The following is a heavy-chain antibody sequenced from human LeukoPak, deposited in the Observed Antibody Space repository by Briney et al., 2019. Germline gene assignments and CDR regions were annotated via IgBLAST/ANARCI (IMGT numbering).Heavy chain of an antibody. CDR2: INHSGST. D-gene: IGHD3/OR15-3a*01. CDR1: GGSFSGYY. Sequence: PETLSLTCAVYGGSFSGYYWSWIRQPPGKGLEWIGEINHSGSTNYNPSLKSRVTISVDTSKNQFSLKLSSVTAADTAVYYCARGGGTGRPPYYFDYWGQGTLVTVSS. J-gene: IGHJ4*02. CDR3: ARGGGTGRPPYYFDY. V-gene: IGHV4-34*01.